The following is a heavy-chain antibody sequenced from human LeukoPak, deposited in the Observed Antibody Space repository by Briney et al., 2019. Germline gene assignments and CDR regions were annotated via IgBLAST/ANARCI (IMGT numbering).Heavy chain of an antibody. CDR1: GFTFDDYG. Sequence: GGSLRLSCAASGFTFDDYGMSWVRQAPGKGLEWVSGTNWNGGSTGYADSVKGRFTISRDNAKNSLYLQMNSLRAEDTALYYCARGSYYDWYYYMDVWGKGTTVTVSS. CDR2: TNWNGGST. CDR3: ARGSYYDWYYYMDV. D-gene: IGHD3-22*01. J-gene: IGHJ6*03. V-gene: IGHV3-20*04.